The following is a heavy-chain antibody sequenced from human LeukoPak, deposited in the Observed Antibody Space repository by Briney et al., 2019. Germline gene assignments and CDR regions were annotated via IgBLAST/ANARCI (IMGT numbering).Heavy chain of an antibody. CDR2: ISGSGGST. D-gene: IGHD4-17*01. CDR3: ANHDYGDYYFDY. CDR1: RFQFSSYA. J-gene: IGHJ4*02. V-gene: IGHV3-23*01. Sequence: PGGSLRLSCVASRFQFSSYAMSWVRQAPGKGLEWVSAISGSGGSTYYADSVKGRFTISRDNSKNTLYLQMNSLRAEDTAVYYCANHDYGDYYFDYWGQGTLVTVSS.